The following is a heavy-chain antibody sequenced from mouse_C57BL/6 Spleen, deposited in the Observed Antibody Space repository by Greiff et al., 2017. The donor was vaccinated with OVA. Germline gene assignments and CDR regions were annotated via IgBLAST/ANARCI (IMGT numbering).Heavy chain of an antibody. CDR1: GYSFTSYY. J-gene: IGHJ3*01. D-gene: IGHD1-1*01. Sequence: QVQLKESGPELVKPGASVKISCKASGYSFTSYYIHWVKQRPGQGLEWIGWIYPGSGNTKYNEKFKGKATLTADTSSSTAYMQLSSLTSEDSAVYYCAREGDYYGSSYYVFAYWGQGTLVTVSA. CDR3: AREGDYYGSSYYVFAY. V-gene: IGHV1-66*01. CDR2: IYPGSGNT.